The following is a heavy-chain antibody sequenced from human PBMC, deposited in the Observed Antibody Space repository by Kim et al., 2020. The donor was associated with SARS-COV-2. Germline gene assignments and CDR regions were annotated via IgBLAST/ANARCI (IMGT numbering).Heavy chain of an antibody. Sequence: GGSLRLSCGGSGFTFSTYSMEWVRQAPGKGPESVSRIGGSDHNTYYADSVRGRFAISRDNSKKRLYLQMDTLRAEDTAVYYCAIFHGSLQGGYWGQGTLVAVSS. CDR3: AIFHGSLQGGY. CDR1: GFTFSTYS. CDR2: IGGSDHNT. J-gene: IGHJ4*02. V-gene: IGHV3-23*01. D-gene: IGHD3-16*02.